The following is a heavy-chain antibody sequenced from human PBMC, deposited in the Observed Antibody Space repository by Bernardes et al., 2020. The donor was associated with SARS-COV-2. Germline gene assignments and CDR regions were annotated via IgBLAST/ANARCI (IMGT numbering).Heavy chain of an antibody. D-gene: IGHD4-17*01. CDR3: ARDDRLRSHYYGMDV. J-gene: IGHJ6*02. V-gene: IGHV3-NL1*01. CDR2: IFSGGTT. Sequence: GGSLRLSCAASGFTFDDYAMHWVRQSPGKGLEWVSIIFSGGTTSYADSVKGRFTLSRDNAKNTIYLQLNSLRGEDTGVYFCARDDRLRSHYYGMDVWGPGTTVIVSS. CDR1: GFTFDDYA.